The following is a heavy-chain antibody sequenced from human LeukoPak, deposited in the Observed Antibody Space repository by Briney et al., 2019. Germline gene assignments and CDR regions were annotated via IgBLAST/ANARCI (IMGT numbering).Heavy chain of an antibody. CDR2: INPNSGGT. Sequence: ASVKVSCTASGYTFTGYYMHWVRQAPGQGLEWMGWINPNSGGTNYAQKFQGRVTMTRDTSISTAYMELSRLRSDDTAVYYCARSIAARFDWFDPWGQGTLVTVSS. D-gene: IGHD6-6*01. J-gene: IGHJ5*02. CDR1: GYTFTGYY. V-gene: IGHV1-2*02. CDR3: ARSIAARFDWFDP.